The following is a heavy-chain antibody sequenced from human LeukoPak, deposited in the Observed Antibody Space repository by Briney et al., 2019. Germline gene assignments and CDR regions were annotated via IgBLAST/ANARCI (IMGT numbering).Heavy chain of an antibody. J-gene: IGHJ4*02. CDR2: VIGSVVST. D-gene: IGHD5-12*01. V-gene: IGHV3-23*01. CDR3: AKGGYDFIEVGYFDS. Sequence: PGRSLRLSCAASGFTFRNYAMSWVRQSPGKGLELVSTVIGSVVSTFYADSVKGRFTISRDNSKNTLYLQMNSLRADDTAVYYCAKGGYDFIEVGYFDSWGQGTLVTVSS. CDR1: GFTFRNYA.